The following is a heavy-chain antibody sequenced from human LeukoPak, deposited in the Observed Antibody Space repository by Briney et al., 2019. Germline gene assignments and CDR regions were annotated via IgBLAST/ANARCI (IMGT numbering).Heavy chain of an antibody. J-gene: IGHJ4*02. CDR2: IYSGGST. Sequence: GGSLRLSCAASGFTVSSNYMSWVRQAPGKGLEWVSVIYSGGSTYYADSVKGRFAISRDNSKNTLYLQMNSLRAEDTAVYYCARGAPNAYFDYWGQGTLVTVSS. CDR3: ARGAPNAYFDY. V-gene: IGHV3-53*01. CDR1: GFTVSSNY. D-gene: IGHD4/OR15-4a*01.